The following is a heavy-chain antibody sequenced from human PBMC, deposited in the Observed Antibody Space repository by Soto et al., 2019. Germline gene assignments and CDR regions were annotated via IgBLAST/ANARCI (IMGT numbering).Heavy chain of an antibody. CDR3: ARSQGSSTSLEIYYYYYYGMDV. CDR2: VHYTGST. J-gene: IGHJ6*02. V-gene: IGHV4-61*03. CDR1: GDSVTSGSIY. Sequence: QVQLQESGPGLVKPSETLSLTCTVSGDSVTSGSIYWSWIRQPPGKGLEWIGYVHYTGSTNYNPSLKSRVAISVDTSKNHFSLTLSSVTAADTGVYYCARSQGSSTSLEIYYYYYYGMDVWGQGTTVTVSS. D-gene: IGHD2-2*01.